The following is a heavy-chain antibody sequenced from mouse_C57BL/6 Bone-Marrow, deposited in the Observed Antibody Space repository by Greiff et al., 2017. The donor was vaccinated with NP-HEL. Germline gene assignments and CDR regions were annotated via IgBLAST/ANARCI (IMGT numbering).Heavy chain of an antibody. V-gene: IGHV1-19*01. CDR3: ARFDYDPLYYAMDY. CDR1: GYTFTDYY. CDR2: INPYNGGT. J-gene: IGHJ4*01. D-gene: IGHD2-4*01. Sequence: EVKLMESGPVLVKPGASVKMSCKASGYTFTDYYMNWVKQSHGKSLEWIGVINPYNGGTSYNQKFKGKATLTVDKSSSTAYMELNSLTSEDSAVYYCARFDYDPLYYAMDYWGQGTSVTVSS.